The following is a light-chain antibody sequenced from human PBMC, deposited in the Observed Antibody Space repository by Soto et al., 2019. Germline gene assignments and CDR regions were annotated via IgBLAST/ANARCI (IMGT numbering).Light chain of an antibody. CDR2: AAS. CDR1: QSVSSN. Sequence: EIVMTHSPATLSVSPCERATLSCRASQSVSSNLAWYQQKPGQAPRLLIYAASTRATGISARFSGSGSGADFTLSISGLEPEDFAVYYCQQYGSSPPRTFGQGTKVDIK. CDR3: QQYGSSPPRT. V-gene: IGKV3-15*01. J-gene: IGKJ1*01.